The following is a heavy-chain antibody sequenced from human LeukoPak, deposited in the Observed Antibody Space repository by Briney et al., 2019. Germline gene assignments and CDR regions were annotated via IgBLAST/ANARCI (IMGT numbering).Heavy chain of an antibody. Sequence: ASVKVSCKASGGTFSSYAISWVRQAPGQGLEWMGRIIPILGIANYAQKFQGRVTMTEDTSTDTAYMELSSLRSEDTAVYYCATEDYYDSSGYFSGFDYWGQGTLVTVSS. D-gene: IGHD3-22*01. CDR3: ATEDYYDSSGYFSGFDY. V-gene: IGHV1-69*04. CDR2: IIPILGIA. J-gene: IGHJ4*02. CDR1: GGTFSSYA.